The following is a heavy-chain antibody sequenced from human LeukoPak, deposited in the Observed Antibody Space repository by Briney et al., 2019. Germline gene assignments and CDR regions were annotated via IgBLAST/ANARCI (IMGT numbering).Heavy chain of an antibody. CDR2: IYYSGST. CDR3: ASPSYYYDSSGYYPYFDY. V-gene: IGHV4-39*01. D-gene: IGHD3-22*01. CDR1: GGSISSSSYY. J-gene: IGHJ4*02. Sequence: PSETLSLTCTVSGGSISSSSYYWGWIRQPPGMGLEWIGSIYYSGSTYYNPSLKSRVTISVDTSENQFSLKLSSVTAADTAVYYCASPSYYYDSSGYYPYFDYWGQGTLVTVSS.